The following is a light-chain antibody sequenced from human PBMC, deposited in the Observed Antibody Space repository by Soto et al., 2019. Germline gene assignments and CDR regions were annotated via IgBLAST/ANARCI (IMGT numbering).Light chain of an antibody. CDR3: AAWDDSLSGLYV. CDR2: RNN. CDR1: SSNIGSNY. V-gene: IGLV1-47*01. J-gene: IGLJ1*01. Sequence: QSVLTQPPSASGTPGQRVTISCSGSSSNIGSNYVYWYQQLPGTAPKLLIYRNNQRPSGVPDRFSGSKSGTSASLAISGLRSDDEADYYCAAWDDSLSGLYVIGTGTKVTVL.